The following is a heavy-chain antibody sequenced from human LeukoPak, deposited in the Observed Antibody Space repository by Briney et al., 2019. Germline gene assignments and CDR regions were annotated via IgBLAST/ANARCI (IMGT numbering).Heavy chain of an antibody. D-gene: IGHD3-10*01. V-gene: IGHV3-30*03. CDR2: TSYDGSNK. Sequence: GGSLRLSCAASGFTFGNYGMHWVRQAPGKGLEWLAVTSYDGSNKYYADSVKGRFTISRDNAKNSLYLQMNSLRDDDTAVYYCARDYGSYGEYFDSWGQGTLVTVSS. J-gene: IGHJ4*02. CDR3: ARDYGSYGEYFDS. CDR1: GFTFGNYG.